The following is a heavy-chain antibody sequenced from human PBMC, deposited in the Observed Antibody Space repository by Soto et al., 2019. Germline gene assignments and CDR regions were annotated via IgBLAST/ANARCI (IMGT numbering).Heavy chain of an antibody. CDR1: GGSFSGYY. V-gene: IGHV4-34*01. D-gene: IGHD6-19*01. CDR2: INHSGST. CDR3: ARFCAVKAGYSSGWYDY. Sequence: SETLSLTCAVYGGSFSGYYWSWIRQPPGKGLEWIGEINHSGSTNYNPSLKSRVTISVDTSKNQFSLKLSSVTAADTAVYYCARFCAVKAGYSSGWYDYWGQGTLVTVSS. J-gene: IGHJ4*02.